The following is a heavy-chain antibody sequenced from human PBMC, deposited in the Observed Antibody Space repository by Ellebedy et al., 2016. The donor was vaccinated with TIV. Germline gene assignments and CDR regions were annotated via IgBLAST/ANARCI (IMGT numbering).Heavy chain of an antibody. CDR3: AGDSMVRGVIDYYYGMDV. Sequence: ASVKVSXXASGYTFTSYYMHWVRQAPGQGLEWMGLINPSGGSTSYAQKFQGRVTMTRDTSTSTVYMELSSLRSEDTAVYYCAGDSMVRGVIDYYYGMDVWGQGTTVTVSS. V-gene: IGHV1-46*01. CDR2: INPSGGST. J-gene: IGHJ6*02. D-gene: IGHD3-10*01. CDR1: GYTFTSYY.